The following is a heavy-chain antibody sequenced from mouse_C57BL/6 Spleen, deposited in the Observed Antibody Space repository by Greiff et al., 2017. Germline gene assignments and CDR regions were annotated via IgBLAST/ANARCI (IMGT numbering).Heavy chain of an antibody. D-gene: IGHD4-1*01. CDR1: GFTFSSYT. CDR3: ARRLWDGFDY. CDR2: ISGGGGNT. J-gene: IGHJ2*01. V-gene: IGHV5-9*01. Sequence: EVKVVESGGGLVKPGGSLKLSCAASGFTFSSYTMSWVRQTPEKRLEWVATISGGGGNTYYPDSVKGRFTISRDNAKNTLYLQMSSLRSEDTALYYCARRLWDGFDYWGQGTTLTVSS.